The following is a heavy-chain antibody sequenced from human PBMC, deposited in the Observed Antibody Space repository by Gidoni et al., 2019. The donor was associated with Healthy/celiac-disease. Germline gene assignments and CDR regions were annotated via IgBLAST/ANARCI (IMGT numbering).Heavy chain of an antibody. CDR2: IRSKAYGGTT. Sequence: EVQLVEAGGGLVKPGRSLRLSCTASGFTCGEYAMSWFRQAPGKGLEWVGFIRSKAYGGTTEYAASVKGRFTISRDDSKSIAYLQMNSLKTEDTAVYYCTRSILRFLEWFDYWGQGTLVTVSS. D-gene: IGHD3-3*01. CDR1: GFTCGEYA. V-gene: IGHV3-49*05. J-gene: IGHJ4*02. CDR3: TRSILRFLEWFDY.